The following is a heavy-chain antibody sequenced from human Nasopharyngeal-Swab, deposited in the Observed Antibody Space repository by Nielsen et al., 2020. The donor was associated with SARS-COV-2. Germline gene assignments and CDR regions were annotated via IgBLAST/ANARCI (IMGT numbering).Heavy chain of an antibody. CDR3: ARGIPAYRTSSNWFDP. V-gene: IGHV1-69*01. D-gene: IGHD6-6*01. Sequence: WARQAPAQGLEGMGGIIPIFGTANYAQKFQGRGTITADESTSTAYMELSTRGSEDTAVYYCARGIPAYRTSSNWFDPWGQGTLVTVSS. J-gene: IGHJ5*02. CDR2: IIPIFGTA.